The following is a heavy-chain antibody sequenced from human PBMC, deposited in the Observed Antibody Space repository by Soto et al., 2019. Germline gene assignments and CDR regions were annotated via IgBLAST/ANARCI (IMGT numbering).Heavy chain of an antibody. CDR2: INADGTST. V-gene: IGHV3-74*01. Sequence: PGGSLRLSCAASGFTFSNSWMHCVRQVSGKGLEWVSRINADGTSTSYADSLKGRFTISRDNDKNTLYLHVNSLRAEDTAVYYCVKVLARGVGVPRFYFDSWGQGALVTVSS. CDR1: GFTFSNSW. J-gene: IGHJ4*02. D-gene: IGHD5-12*01. CDR3: VKVLARGVGVPRFYFDS.